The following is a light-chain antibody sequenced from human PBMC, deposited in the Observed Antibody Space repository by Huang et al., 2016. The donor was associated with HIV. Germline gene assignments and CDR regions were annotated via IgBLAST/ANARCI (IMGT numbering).Light chain of an antibody. CDR3: QQSVKSPRT. CDR1: QNINKY. V-gene: IGKV1-39*01. Sequence: DIQITQSPSSLSASVGDRVTITCRASQNINKYLKWYQQQPGKAPKLLIYGASTLQSGIPSSFSGSGSGTDFTLTISSLQPEDSAVYYCQQSVKSPRTFGQGTKLEIK. CDR2: GAS. J-gene: IGKJ2*01.